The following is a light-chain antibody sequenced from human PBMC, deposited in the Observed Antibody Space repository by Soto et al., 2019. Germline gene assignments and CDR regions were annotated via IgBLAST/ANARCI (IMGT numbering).Light chain of an antibody. V-gene: IGLV9-49*01. Sequence: QSVLTQPPSASASLGASVTLTCTLSSGYSNYKVDWYQQRPGKGPRFVMRVGTGGIVGSKGDGIPDRFSVLGSGLNRYLTIKNIQEEDESDYDCGADHGSGSNFVYLVFGGGTKLTVL. CDR3: GADHGSGSNFVYLV. CDR2: VGTGGIVG. CDR1: SGYSNYK. J-gene: IGLJ2*01.